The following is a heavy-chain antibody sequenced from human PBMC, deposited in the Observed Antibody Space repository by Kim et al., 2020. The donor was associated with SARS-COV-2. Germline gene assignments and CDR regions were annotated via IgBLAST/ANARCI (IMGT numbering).Heavy chain of an antibody. V-gene: IGHV4-34*01. J-gene: IGHJ4*02. CDR3: VAARSFDY. CDR2: SGST. Sequence: SGSTNYNPSLKSRVTISVDTSKNQFSLKLSSVTAADTAVYYCVAARSFDYWGQGTLVTVSS. D-gene: IGHD6-6*01.